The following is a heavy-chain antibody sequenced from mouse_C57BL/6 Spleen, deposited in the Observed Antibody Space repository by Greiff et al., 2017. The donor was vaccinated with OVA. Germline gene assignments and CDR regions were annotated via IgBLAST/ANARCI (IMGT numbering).Heavy chain of an antibody. J-gene: IGHJ2*01. D-gene: IGHD2-1*01. CDR2: IDPTDSYT. Sequence: QVQLQQPGAELVMPGASVKLSCKASGYTFTSYWMHWVKQRPGQGLEWIGEIDPTDSYTNYNQKFKGKSTLTVDKSSSTAYMQLSSLTSEDSADYYCESGYYGNYEKYYFDVWGQGTTLTVSS. V-gene: IGHV1-69*01. CDR3: ESGYYGNYEKYYFDV. CDR1: GYTFTSYW.